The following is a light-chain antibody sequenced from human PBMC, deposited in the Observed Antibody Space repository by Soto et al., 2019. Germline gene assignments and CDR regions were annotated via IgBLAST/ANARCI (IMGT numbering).Light chain of an antibody. CDR2: DAS. V-gene: IGKV3-20*01. J-gene: IGKJ1*01. CDR3: LHYGNSLWT. CDR1: QSVSSSY. Sequence: EIVLTQSPGTLSLSPGERATLSCRASQSVSSSYYLAWYQQKPGQAPRLLIYDASSRATGIPDRFSGSGSGTDFTLTISRLEPEDFAVYYCLHYGNSLWTFGQGTKLEIK.